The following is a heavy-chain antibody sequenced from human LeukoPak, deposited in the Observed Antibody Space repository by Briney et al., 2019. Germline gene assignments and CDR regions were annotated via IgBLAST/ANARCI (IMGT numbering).Heavy chain of an antibody. CDR2: IHSDGSNT. CDR3: ARSASWFGASMDV. V-gene: IGHV3-74*01. CDR1: GFSFSTYW. Sequence: GGSLRLSCAASGFSFSTYWMHWVRQPPGKGLVWVSRIHSDGSNTAYADSAKGRFTISRDNAKNTVDLQMNSLRVEDTAVYYCARSASWFGASMDVWGKGTTVTVSS. D-gene: IGHD3-10*01. J-gene: IGHJ6*03.